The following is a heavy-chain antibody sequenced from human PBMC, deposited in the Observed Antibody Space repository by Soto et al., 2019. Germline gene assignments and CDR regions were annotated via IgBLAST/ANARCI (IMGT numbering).Heavy chain of an antibody. CDR1: GYSFTSYW. D-gene: IGHD2-21*02. Sequence: EVQLVQSGAEVKKPGESLRISCKGSGYSFTSYWIYWVRQMPGKGLEWMGRIDPSDSYTDYSPSFEGHATISVDKSISTAYLQWSSLKASDTAMYYCARLVTINTRGDYWGQGTLVTVSS. CDR2: IDPSDSYT. CDR3: ARLVTINTRGDY. V-gene: IGHV5-10-1*01. J-gene: IGHJ4*02.